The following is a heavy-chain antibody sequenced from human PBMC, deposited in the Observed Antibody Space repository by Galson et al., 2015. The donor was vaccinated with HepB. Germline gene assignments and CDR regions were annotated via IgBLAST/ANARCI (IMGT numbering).Heavy chain of an antibody. J-gene: IGHJ3*02. V-gene: IGHV1-58*01. Sequence: SVKVSCKASGFTFTSSAVQWVRQARGQRLEWIGWIVVDSGNTNYAQKFQERVTITRDMSTSTAYMELGSLRSEDTAVYYCAASTTNTVTDDAFDIWGQGTMVTVSS. CDR2: IVVDSGNT. CDR1: GFTFTSSA. D-gene: IGHD4-17*01. CDR3: AASTTNTVTDDAFDI.